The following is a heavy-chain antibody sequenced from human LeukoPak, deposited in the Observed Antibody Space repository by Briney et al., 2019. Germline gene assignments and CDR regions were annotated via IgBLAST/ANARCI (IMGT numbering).Heavy chain of an antibody. CDR3: ARVDYSGSGDY. J-gene: IGHJ4*02. CDR2: INPRGGST. V-gene: IGHV1-46*01. CDR1: GYTLTSHF. D-gene: IGHD3-10*01. Sequence: EASVKVSCKASGYTLTSHFMHWVRQAPGQGLEWMGIINPRGGSTSYTQKFQGRVTMTRDTSTSTVYMELSSLRSDDTAVYYCARVDYSGSGDYWGQGTLVTVSS.